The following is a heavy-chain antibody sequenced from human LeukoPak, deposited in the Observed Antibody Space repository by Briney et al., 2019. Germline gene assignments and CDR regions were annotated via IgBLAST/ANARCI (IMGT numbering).Heavy chain of an antibody. CDR2: IYYSGST. V-gene: IGHV4-39*01. Sequence: SETLSLTCTVPGGSIISSSYYCGWIRQPPGKGLEWIGSIYYSGSTYYNPSLKSRVTTSVDTSKNQFSLKLSSVTAADTAVYYCARRRGFGEHYYFDYWGQGTLVTVSS. D-gene: IGHD3-10*01. CDR1: GGSIISSSYY. CDR3: ARRRGFGEHYYFDY. J-gene: IGHJ4*02.